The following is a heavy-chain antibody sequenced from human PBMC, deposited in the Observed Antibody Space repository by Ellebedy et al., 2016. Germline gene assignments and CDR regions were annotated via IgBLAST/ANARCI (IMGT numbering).Heavy chain of an antibody. D-gene: IGHD3-10*01. J-gene: IGHJ6*03. CDR2: IYYSGST. Sequence: GSLRLSXSVSGGSVINYGAYWSWIRQSPERGLEWIGYIYYSGSTKFNPSLKSRVTMSVDTSKNQFSLNLRSVTAADTAVYYCARGPAYVYGQYYYYHHIDVWGKGTTVTVSS. CDR3: ARGPAYVYGQYYYYHHIDV. CDR1: GGSVINYGAY. V-gene: IGHV4-61*08.